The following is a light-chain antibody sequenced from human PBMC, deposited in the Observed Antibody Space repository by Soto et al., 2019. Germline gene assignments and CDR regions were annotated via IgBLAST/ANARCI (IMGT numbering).Light chain of an antibody. CDR3: QQRALT. J-gene: IGKJ4*01. CDR2: DAS. Sequence: EIVLTQSPATLSLSPVERATLSCRASQSVSSYLAWYQQKPGQAPRLLIYDASNRATGIPARFSGSGSGTDFTLTISSLEPEDFAVYYCQQRALTFGGGTKVEIK. CDR1: QSVSSY. V-gene: IGKV3-11*01.